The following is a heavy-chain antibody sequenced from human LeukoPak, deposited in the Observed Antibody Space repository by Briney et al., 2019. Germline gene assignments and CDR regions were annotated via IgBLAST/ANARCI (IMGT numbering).Heavy chain of an antibody. V-gene: IGHV3-13*04. CDR1: GFTFSYND. J-gene: IGHJ3*02. CDR3: ARAGQGAFDI. Sequence: PGGSLRLSCAASGFTFSYNDMHWVRQPTGKGLEWVSGIDTAGATYYPGSVKGRFTISRDNAKNSLYLQMNSLRAEDTAVYYCARAGQGAFDIWGQGTMVTVSS. CDR2: IDTAGAT.